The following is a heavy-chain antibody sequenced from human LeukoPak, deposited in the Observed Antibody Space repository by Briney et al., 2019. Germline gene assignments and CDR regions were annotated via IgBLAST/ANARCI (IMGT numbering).Heavy chain of an antibody. D-gene: IGHD4-17*01. Sequence: GASVKVSCKASGYTSNGYYMHWVRQAPGQGLEWMGWINPNSDDTKYAQKFQGRVTMTRDTSITTVYMEVSSLTSDDTAIYYCARQDLRNFDYWGQGTLVTVSS. V-gene: IGHV1-2*02. J-gene: IGHJ4*02. CDR3: ARQDLRNFDY. CDR2: INPNSDDT. CDR1: GYTSNGYY.